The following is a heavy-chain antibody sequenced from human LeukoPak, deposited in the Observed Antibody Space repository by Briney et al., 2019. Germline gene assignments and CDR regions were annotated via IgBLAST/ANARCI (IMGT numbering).Heavy chain of an antibody. D-gene: IGHD2-15*01. CDR2: IYSSGST. Sequence: PSETLSLTCTVSGGSFNNYYWNWIRQPAGKGLEWIGRIYSSGSTDYNPSLKSRVTMSVDTSKNQFSLILTSVTAADSAVYYCARARGRLLLIDYWGQGTLVTVSS. CDR1: GGSFNNYY. J-gene: IGHJ4*02. V-gene: IGHV4-4*07. CDR3: ARARGRLLLIDY.